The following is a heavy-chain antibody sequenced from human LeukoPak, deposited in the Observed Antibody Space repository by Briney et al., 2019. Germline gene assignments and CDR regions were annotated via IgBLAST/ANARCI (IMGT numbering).Heavy chain of an antibody. CDR3: AIHIVVVPAAKKKNWFDP. J-gene: IGHJ5*02. CDR2: INHSGST. D-gene: IGHD2-2*01. CDR1: GGSFSGYY. V-gene: IGHV4-34*01. Sequence: SETLSLTCAVYGGSFSGYYWSWIRQPPGKGLEWIGKINHSGSTNYNPSLKSRVTISVDTSKNQFSLKLSSVTAADTAVYYCAIHIVVVPAAKKKNWFDPWGQGTLVTVSS.